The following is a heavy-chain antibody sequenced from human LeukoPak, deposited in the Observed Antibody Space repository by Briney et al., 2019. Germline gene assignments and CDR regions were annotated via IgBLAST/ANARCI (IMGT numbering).Heavy chain of an antibody. CDR3: ARASGSHLSCWFDP. V-gene: IGHV4-34*01. J-gene: IGHJ5*02. CDR2: IYDTGST. D-gene: IGHD1-26*01. CDR1: GGSFSGYY. Sequence: SETLSLTCAVYGGSFSGYYWSWIRQPPGKGLEWIAYIYDTGSTYYNSSLKSRVTISVDRSKNQFSLKLSSVTAADTAVYYCARASGSHLSCWFDPWGQGTLVTVSS.